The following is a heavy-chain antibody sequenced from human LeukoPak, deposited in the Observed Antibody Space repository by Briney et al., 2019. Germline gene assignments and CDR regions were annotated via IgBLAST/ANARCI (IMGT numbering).Heavy chain of an antibody. D-gene: IGHD3-3*01. CDR3: AKSSTITIFGALVDY. V-gene: IGHV3-23*01. Sequence: GGSLRLSCAASGFTFSSYAMSWVRQAPGKGLGWVSAISGSGGSTYYADSVRGRFTISRDNSKNTLYLQMNSLRAEDTAVYYCAKSSTITIFGALVDYWGQGTLVTVSS. CDR1: GFTFSSYA. J-gene: IGHJ4*02. CDR2: ISGSGGST.